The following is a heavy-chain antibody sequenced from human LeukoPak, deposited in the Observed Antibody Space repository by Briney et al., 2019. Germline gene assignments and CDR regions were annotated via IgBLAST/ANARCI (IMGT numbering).Heavy chain of an antibody. CDR1: GGSISSYY. CDR2: IYHSGST. D-gene: IGHD6-13*01. V-gene: IGHV4-38-2*02. Sequence: NASETLSLTCTVSGGSISSYYWGWIRQPPGKGLEWIGSIYHSGSTYYNPSLKSRVTISVDTSKNQFSLKLSSVTAADTAVYYCARVGYSTTLPGLLGWFDPWGQGTLVTVSS. CDR3: ARVGYSTTLPGLLGWFDP. J-gene: IGHJ5*02.